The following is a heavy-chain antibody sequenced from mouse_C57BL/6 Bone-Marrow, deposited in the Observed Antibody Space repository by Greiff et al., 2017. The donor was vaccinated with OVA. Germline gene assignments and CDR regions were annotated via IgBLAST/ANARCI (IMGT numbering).Heavy chain of an antibody. D-gene: IGHD2-4*01. Sequence: QVQLQQPGAELVMPGASVKLSCKASGYTFTSYWMHWVKQRPGQGPEWNGEIDPSDSYTNYNQKFKGKSTLTVAKSSSTAYMQLSSLTSEDSAVYYCARESDYDEAMDYWGQGTSVTVSS. CDR1: GYTFTSYW. CDR3: ARESDYDEAMDY. CDR2: IDPSDSYT. V-gene: IGHV1-69*01. J-gene: IGHJ4*01.